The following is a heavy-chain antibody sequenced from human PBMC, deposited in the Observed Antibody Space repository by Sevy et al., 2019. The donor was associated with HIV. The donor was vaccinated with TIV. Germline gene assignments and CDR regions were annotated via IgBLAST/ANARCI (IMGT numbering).Heavy chain of an antibody. Sequence: GGSLRLSCAASGFTFSSYGMHWVRQAPGKGLEWVAVMSYDGSNKYYADSVKGRFTISRDNSKNTLYLQMNSLRAEDTAVYYCAKVERGIAAAGSSKGGDHLNFYYFDYWGQGTLVTVSS. J-gene: IGHJ4*02. CDR1: GFTFSSYG. CDR3: AKVERGIAAAGSSKGGDHLNFYYFDY. D-gene: IGHD6-13*01. CDR2: MSYDGSNK. V-gene: IGHV3-30*18.